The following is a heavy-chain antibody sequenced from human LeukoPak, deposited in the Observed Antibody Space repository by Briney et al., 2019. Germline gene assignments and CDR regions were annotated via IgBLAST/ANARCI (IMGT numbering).Heavy chain of an antibody. Sequence: SETLSLTCTVSGGSISSYYWSWIRQPPGKGLEWIGYIYYSGSTNYNPSLKSRVTISVDTSKNQFSLKLSSVTAADTAVYYCARGGWFESYWVDYWGQGTLVTVSS. D-gene: IGHD2-21*01. V-gene: IGHV4-59*01. CDR3: ARGGWFESYWVDY. CDR1: GGSISSYY. J-gene: IGHJ4*02. CDR2: IYYSGST.